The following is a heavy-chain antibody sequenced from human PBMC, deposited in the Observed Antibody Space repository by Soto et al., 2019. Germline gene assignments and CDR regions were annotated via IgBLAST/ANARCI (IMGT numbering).Heavy chain of an antibody. Sequence: GGSLRLSCAASGFTFSSYAMHWVRQAPGKGLEWVAVISYDGSNKYYADSVKGRFTISRDNSKNTLYLQMNSLRAEDTAVYYCAREDCSSTSCYYGMDVWGHGTTVTVSS. CDR2: ISYDGSNK. CDR1: GFTFSSYA. J-gene: IGHJ6*02. D-gene: IGHD2-2*01. CDR3: AREDCSSTSCYYGMDV. V-gene: IGHV3-30-3*01.